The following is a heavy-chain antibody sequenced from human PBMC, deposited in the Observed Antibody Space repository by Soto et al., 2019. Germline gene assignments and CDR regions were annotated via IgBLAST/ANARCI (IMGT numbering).Heavy chain of an antibody. CDR3: ARVLPGIAAAYDAFDV. Sequence: SETLSLTCTVSGDSVISATYYWSWIRQPPEKGLEWIGYIYYDGGTTYSSSLKSRVTISTDTSRSQLSLQLTSATPADTAVYYCARVLPGIAAAYDAFDVWGQGTMVTV. V-gene: IGHV4-61*01. D-gene: IGHD6-13*01. CDR2: IYYDGGT. J-gene: IGHJ3*01. CDR1: GDSVISATYY.